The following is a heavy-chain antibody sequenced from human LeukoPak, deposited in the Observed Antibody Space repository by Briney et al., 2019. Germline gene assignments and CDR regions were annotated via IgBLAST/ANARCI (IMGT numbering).Heavy chain of an antibody. V-gene: IGHV3-73*01. J-gene: IGHJ4*02. CDR3: TRHDWGSDY. Sequence: GGSLRLSCAASGFTFSGSAMHWVRQASGKGLEWVGRIRSKANSYATAYAASVKGRFTISRDDSKSTAYLQMNSLKTEDTAVYYCTRHDWGSDYWGQGTLVTVSS. D-gene: IGHD7-27*01. CDR2: IRSKANSYAT. CDR1: GFTFSGSA.